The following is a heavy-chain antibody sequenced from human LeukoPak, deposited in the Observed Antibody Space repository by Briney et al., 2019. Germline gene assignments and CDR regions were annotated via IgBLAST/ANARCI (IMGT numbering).Heavy chain of an antibody. J-gene: IGHJ3*02. Sequence: SQTLSLTCAISGDSVSSNSAAWNWIRQSPSRGLEWLGRTYYRSKWYNDYAVSVKGRITINPDTSKNQFSLQLNSVTPEETAVYYCARVASVPGAPPVEAFDIWGQGTMVTVSS. CDR1: GDSVSSNSAA. D-gene: IGHD4-23*01. V-gene: IGHV6-1*01. CDR2: TYYRSKWYN. CDR3: ARVASVPGAPPVEAFDI.